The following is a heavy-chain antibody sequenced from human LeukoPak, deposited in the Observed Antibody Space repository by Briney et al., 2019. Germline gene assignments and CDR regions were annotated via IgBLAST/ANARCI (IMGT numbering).Heavy chain of an antibody. D-gene: IGHD5-12*01. CDR1: GFTVSSNY. J-gene: IGHJ4*02. CDR3: ATQMATTLNYFDY. V-gene: IGHV3-53*04. Sequence: GGSLRLSCAASGFTVSSNYMSWVRQAPGKGLEWVSVIYSGGSTYYADSVKGRFTISRHNSKNTLYLQMNSLRAEDTAVYYCATQMATTLNYFDYWGQGTLVTVSS. CDR2: IYSGGST.